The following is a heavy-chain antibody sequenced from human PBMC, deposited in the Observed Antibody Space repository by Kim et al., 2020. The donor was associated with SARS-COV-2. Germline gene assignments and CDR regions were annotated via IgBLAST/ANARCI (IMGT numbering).Heavy chain of an antibody. CDR2: GDNT. V-gene: IGHV3-23*01. D-gene: IGHD2-8*01. CDR3: ARLIHCDY. Sequence: GDNTYYADSVKGRLTVSRENSRNTLNLQMNSLRAEDTAVYYCARLIHCDYWGQGTLVTVSS. J-gene: IGHJ4*02.